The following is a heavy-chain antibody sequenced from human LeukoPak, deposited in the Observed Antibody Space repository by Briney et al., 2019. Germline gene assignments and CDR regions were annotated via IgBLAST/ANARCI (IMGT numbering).Heavy chain of an antibody. CDR3: ARAYGFDYCGGDCYQYFQH. Sequence: ASVKLSCKASGGTFSSYAISWVRQAPGQGLEWMGRIIPILGIANYAHTFQGRVTITTDKSTSTAYLELSSLRSEDTAVYYCARAYGFDYCGGDCYQYFQHWGQGTLVTVSA. V-gene: IGHV1-69*04. CDR1: GGTFSSYA. J-gene: IGHJ1*01. D-gene: IGHD2-21*02. CDR2: IIPILGIA.